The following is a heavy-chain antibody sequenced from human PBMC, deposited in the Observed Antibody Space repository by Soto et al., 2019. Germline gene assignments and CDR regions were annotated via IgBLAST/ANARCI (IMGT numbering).Heavy chain of an antibody. J-gene: IGHJ4*02. CDR1: GGSISSSSYY. CDR3: ARQEAARSSFDY. CDR2: IYYSGST. D-gene: IGHD6-6*01. Sequence: LSLTCTVSGGSISSSSYYWGWIRQPPGKGLEWIGSIYYSGSTYYNPSLKSRVTISVDTSKNQFSLKLSSVTAADTAVYYCARQEAARSSFDYWGQGTLVTVSS. V-gene: IGHV4-39*01.